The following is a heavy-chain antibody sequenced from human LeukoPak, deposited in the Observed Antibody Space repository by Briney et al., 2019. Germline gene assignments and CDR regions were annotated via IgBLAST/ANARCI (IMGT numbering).Heavy chain of an antibody. D-gene: IGHD2-2*01. V-gene: IGHV4-39*01. Sequence: SETLSLTCTVSGGSISSSSYNWAWIRQPPGKGLEWIGAIHHGGSTYYNPSLKSRVTISVDTSKNQFSLKLSSVTAADTAFYYCARLPLCGTTSCPFDYWGQGTLVTVSS. CDR1: GGSISSSSYN. CDR3: ARLPLCGTTSCPFDY. CDR2: IHHGGST. J-gene: IGHJ4*02.